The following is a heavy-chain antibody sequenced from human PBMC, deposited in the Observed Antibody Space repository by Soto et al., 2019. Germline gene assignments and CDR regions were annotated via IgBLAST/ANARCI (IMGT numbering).Heavy chain of an antibody. J-gene: IGHJ4*02. CDR2: INPNSGGT. CDR3: ARGAVVTPVSYFDY. CDR1: GYTFTGYY. V-gene: IGHV1-2*04. D-gene: IGHD4-4*01. Sequence: ASVKVSCKASGYTFTGYYMHWVRQAPGQGLEWMGWINPNSGGTNYAQKFQGWVTMTRDTSISTAYMELSRLRSDDTAVYYCARGAVVTPVSYFDYWGQGTLVTVSS.